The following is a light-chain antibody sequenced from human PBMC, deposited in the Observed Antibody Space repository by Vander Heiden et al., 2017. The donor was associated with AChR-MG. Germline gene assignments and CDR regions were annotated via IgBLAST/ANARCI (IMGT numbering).Light chain of an antibody. CDR3: CSYAGSYTFWE. J-gene: IGLJ3*02. V-gene: IGLV2-11*01. CDR1: SSDVGGYNY. CDR2: DVS. Sequence: QSALPQPRSVSGSPGQSVTISCTGTSSDVGGYNYVSWYQQHPGKAPKLMIYDVSKRPSGVPDRFSGSKSCNTASLTISGLQAEDEADYYCCSYAGSYTFWEFGGGTKLTVL.